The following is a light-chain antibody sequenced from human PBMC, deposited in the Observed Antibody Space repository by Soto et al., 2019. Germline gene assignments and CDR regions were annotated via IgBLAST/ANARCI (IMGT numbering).Light chain of an antibody. Sequence: EIVLTQSPGTLSLSPGERATLSCRASQSVSSSYLAWYQQKPGQAPRLLIYGASSRATGIPDRFSGSGSGTDFTLTISRLELEDFAVYYCQQYGSSRRLTFGGGTKVEIK. CDR3: QQYGSSRRLT. V-gene: IGKV3-20*01. CDR2: GAS. J-gene: IGKJ4*01. CDR1: QSVSSSY.